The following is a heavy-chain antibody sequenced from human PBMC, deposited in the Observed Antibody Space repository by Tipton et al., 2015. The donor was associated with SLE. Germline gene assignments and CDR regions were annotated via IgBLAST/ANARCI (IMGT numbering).Heavy chain of an antibody. CDR2: FYYSGIT. CDR1: GASISSYY. V-gene: IGHV4-59*01. Sequence: TLSLTCTVSGASISSYYWSWIRQPPGKGLECSGYFYYSGITNYNLSLKSLGTISVDTSKNQFFQKLSSVTAADTAVYYCARKGYGSSTSCLAWFDPWGQGNLVTVSS. J-gene: IGHJ5*02. D-gene: IGHD2-2*01. CDR3: ARKGYGSSTSCLAWFDP.